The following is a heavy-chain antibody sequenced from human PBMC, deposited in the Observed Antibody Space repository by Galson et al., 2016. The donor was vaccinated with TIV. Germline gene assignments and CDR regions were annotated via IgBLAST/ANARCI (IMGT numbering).Heavy chain of an antibody. J-gene: IGHJ6*02. V-gene: IGHV3-30*18. CDR2: ISYDGIKE. CDR3: AQDQGSYGYFYNGMDV. Sequence: SLRLSCAASGFTFSKHAMHWVRQAPGKGLEWLAVISYDGIKESYADSVRGRFTISRDNSKDTLHLQMNSLRPEDSAVYYCAQDQGSYGYFYNGMDVWGQGTTVTVSS. CDR1: GFTFSKHA. D-gene: IGHD3-16*01.